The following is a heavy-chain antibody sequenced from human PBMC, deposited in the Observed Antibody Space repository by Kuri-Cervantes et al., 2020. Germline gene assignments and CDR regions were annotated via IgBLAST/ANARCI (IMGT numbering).Heavy chain of an antibody. CDR1: GYSVNSGAYY. D-gene: IGHD3-10*01. Sequence: SETLSLTCDVSGYSVNSGAYYWGWIRQPPGKRLEWIGHTYYIGHTDYNPSLRSRITMSVDTYKNQFSLRLTSVTAADTAVYYCARVDYGSGSYYVYYYYYMDVWGKGTTVTVSS. J-gene: IGHJ6*03. V-gene: IGHV4-61*08. CDR2: TYYIGHT. CDR3: ARVDYGSGSYYVYYYYYMDV.